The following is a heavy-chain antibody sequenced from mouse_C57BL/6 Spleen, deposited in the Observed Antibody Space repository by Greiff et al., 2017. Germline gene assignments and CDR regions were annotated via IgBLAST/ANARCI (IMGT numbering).Heavy chain of an antibody. V-gene: IGHV1-54*01. Sequence: VQLQQSGAELVRPGTSVKVSCKASGYAFTNYLIEWVKQRPGQGLEWIGVINPGSGGTNYNEKFKGKSTLTVDKSSSTAYMQLSSLTSEDSAVYYCARINYGSSRYYFDYWGQGTTLTVSS. CDR1: GYAFTNYL. CDR2: INPGSGGT. J-gene: IGHJ2*01. D-gene: IGHD1-1*01. CDR3: ARINYGSSRYYFDY.